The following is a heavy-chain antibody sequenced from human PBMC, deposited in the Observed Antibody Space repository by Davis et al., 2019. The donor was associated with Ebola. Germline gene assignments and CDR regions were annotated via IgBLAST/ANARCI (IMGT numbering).Heavy chain of an antibody. CDR2: ISSSSSYI. CDR3: ARDLGIVATQFDY. CDR1: GFTFSSYS. V-gene: IGHV3-21*01. Sequence: GESLKISCAASGFTFSSYSMNWVRQAPGKGLEWVSSISSSSSYIYYADSVKGRFTISRDNAKNSLYLQMNSPRAEDTAVYYCARDLGIVATQFDYWGQGTLVTVSS. D-gene: IGHD5-12*01. J-gene: IGHJ4*02.